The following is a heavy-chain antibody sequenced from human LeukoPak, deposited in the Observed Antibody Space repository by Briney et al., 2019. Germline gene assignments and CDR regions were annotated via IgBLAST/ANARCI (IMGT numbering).Heavy chain of an antibody. V-gene: IGHV4-34*01. Sequence: SETLSLTCAVYGGSFSGYYWSWIRQPPGKGLEWIGEMNHSGSTNYNPSLKSRVTISVDTSKNQFSLKLSLVTAADTAVYYCARGAYCGGDCYRPYFDYWGQGTLVTVSS. CDR1: GGSFSGYY. J-gene: IGHJ4*02. CDR3: ARGAYCGGDCYRPYFDY. CDR2: MNHSGST. D-gene: IGHD2-21*02.